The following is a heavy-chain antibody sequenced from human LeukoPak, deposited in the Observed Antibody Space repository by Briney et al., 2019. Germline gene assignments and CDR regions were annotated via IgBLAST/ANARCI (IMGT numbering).Heavy chain of an antibody. CDR2: IYYSGST. D-gene: IGHD6-19*01. CDR1: GGSISSSSYY. Sequence: SETLPLTCTVSGGSISSSSYYWGWIRQPPGKGLEWIGSIYYSGSTYYNPSLKSRVTISVDTSKNQFSLKLSSVTAADTAVYYCARLTRIAVAGRVYWGQGTLVTVSS. J-gene: IGHJ4*02. V-gene: IGHV4-39*01. CDR3: ARLTRIAVAGRVY.